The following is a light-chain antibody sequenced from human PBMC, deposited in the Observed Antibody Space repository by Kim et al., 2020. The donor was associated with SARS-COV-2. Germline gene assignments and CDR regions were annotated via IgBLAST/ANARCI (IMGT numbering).Light chain of an antibody. CDR2: QDS. CDR3: QAWDSSTGGV. V-gene: IGLV3-1*01. CDR1: KLGDKY. J-gene: IGLJ1*01. Sequence: SQGQTASIPCSGDKLGDKYACWYQQKPGQSPVLVIYQDSKRPSGIPERFSGSNSGNTATLTISGTQAMDEADYYCQAWDSSTGGVFGTGTKVTVL.